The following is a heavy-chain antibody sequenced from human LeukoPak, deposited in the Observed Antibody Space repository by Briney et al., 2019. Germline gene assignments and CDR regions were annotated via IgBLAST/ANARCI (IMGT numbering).Heavy chain of an antibody. V-gene: IGHV3-21*01. J-gene: IGHJ5*02. Sequence: GGSLRLFCAASGFTFSSYSMNWVRQAPGKGLEWVSSISSSSSYIFYADSVKGRFTISRDNAKNSLYLQMNSLRAEDTAVYYCASIVGATPVTPWGQGTLVTVSS. D-gene: IGHD1-26*01. CDR3: ASIVGATPVTP. CDR2: ISSSSSYI. CDR1: GFTFSSYS.